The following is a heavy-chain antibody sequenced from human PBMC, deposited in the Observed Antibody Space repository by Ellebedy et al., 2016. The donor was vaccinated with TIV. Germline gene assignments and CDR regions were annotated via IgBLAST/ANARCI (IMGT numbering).Heavy chain of an antibody. J-gene: IGHJ3*02. V-gene: IGHV3-33*01. CDR3: ARDRWIWDDILTGFYNSFAFDI. CDR2: IWYDGSIQ. D-gene: IGHD3-9*01. Sequence: PGGSLRLSCAASGFTFSRSGMHWVRQAPGKGLDWVAIIWYDGSIQYYADSVKGRFTISRDNSKNTLYLQMNSLRDEDTAVYYCARDRWIWDDILTGFYNSFAFDIWGQGTVVTVSS. CDR1: GFTFSRSG.